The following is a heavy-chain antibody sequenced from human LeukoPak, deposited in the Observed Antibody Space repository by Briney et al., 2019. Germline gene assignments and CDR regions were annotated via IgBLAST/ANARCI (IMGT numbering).Heavy chain of an antibody. D-gene: IGHD5/OR15-5a*01. CDR1: GFTVSSYW. J-gene: IGHJ6*02. Sequence: PGGSLRLSCAGSGFTVSSYWMSWVRQAPGKGLEWVANIKQDGSEKYYVDSVKGRFTISRDNAKNSLYLQMNSLRAEDTAVYYCASLSTSFGMDVWGQGTTVTVS. CDR3: ASLSTSFGMDV. CDR2: IKQDGSEK. V-gene: IGHV3-7*05.